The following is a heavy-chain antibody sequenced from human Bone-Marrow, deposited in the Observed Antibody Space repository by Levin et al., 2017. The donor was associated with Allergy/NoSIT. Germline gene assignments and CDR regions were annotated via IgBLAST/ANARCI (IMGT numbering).Heavy chain of an antibody. Sequence: PSETLSLTCAVYGGSFSGYFWTWIRQPPGKGLEWIGEINHSGSTNYNPTLKSRVTISVDTSKNQFSLKVSSVTAADTAVYYCAGVTSSSTDWGQGTVVTVSS. D-gene: IGHD6-6*01. J-gene: IGHJ4*02. CDR3: AGVTSSSTD. CDR2: INHSGST. V-gene: IGHV4-34*01. CDR1: GGSFSGYF.